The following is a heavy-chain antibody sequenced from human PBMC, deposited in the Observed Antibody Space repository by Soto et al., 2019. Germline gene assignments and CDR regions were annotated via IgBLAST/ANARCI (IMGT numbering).Heavy chain of an antibody. CDR1: GGTFSSYA. D-gene: IGHD1-7*01. CDR2: IIPIFGTA. J-gene: IGHJ6*02. CDR3: AGPPELTRIYYYYGMDV. Sequence: SVKVSCKASGGTFSSYAISWVRQAPGQGLEWMGGIIPIFGTANYAQKFQGRVTITADESTSTAYMELGSLRSEDTAVYYCAGPPELTRIYYYYGMDVWGQGTTVTVSS. V-gene: IGHV1-69*13.